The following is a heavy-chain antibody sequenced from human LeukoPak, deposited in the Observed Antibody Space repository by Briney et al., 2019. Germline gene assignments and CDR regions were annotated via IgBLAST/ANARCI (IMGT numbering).Heavy chain of an antibody. D-gene: IGHD4-17*01. V-gene: IGHV3-11*01. J-gene: IGHJ4*02. CDR2: ISSSGSTI. Sequence: PGGSLRLSCAASGFTFSDYYMSWIRQAPGKGLEWVSYISSSGSTIYYADSVKGRFTISRDNAKNSLYLQMNSLRAEDTAVYYCARDTVTTPRYFDYWGQGTLVTVSS. CDR3: ARDTVTTPRYFDY. CDR1: GFTFSDYY.